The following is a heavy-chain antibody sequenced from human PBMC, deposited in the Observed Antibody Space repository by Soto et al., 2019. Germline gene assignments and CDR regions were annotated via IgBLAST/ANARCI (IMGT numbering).Heavy chain of an antibody. CDR2: IWYDGSNK. Sequence: QVQLVESGGGVVQPGRSLRLSCAASGFTFSSYGMHWVRQAPGKGLEWVAVIWYDGSNKYYADSVKGRFTISRDNSMNTRYLQMNSLRAEDTAVYYCARRIAVAGTSDYWGQGTLVTVSS. CDR3: ARRIAVAGTSDY. V-gene: IGHV3-33*01. D-gene: IGHD6-19*01. CDR1: GFTFSSYG. J-gene: IGHJ4*02.